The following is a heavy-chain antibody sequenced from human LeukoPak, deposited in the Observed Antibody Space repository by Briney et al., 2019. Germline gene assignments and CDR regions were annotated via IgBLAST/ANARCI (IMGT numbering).Heavy chain of an antibody. V-gene: IGHV3-7*01. CDR2: IKEDGSEK. D-gene: IGHD3-10*01. Sequence: GGSLRLSCAASGFSFSTYAMHWARQAPGKGLEWVANIKEDGSEKYYVDSLKGRFTISRDNAKNSLILQMNSLRAEDTAVYYCARLLLSRTFDYWGQGDLVTVSS. J-gene: IGHJ4*02. CDR3: ARLLLSRTFDY. CDR1: GFSFSTYA.